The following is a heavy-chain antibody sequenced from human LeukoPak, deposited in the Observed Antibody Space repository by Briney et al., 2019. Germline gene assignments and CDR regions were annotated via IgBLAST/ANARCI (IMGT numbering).Heavy chain of an antibody. CDR1: GGSISSGGYY. D-gene: IGHD5-18*01. J-gene: IGHJ4*02. CDR2: IYYSGST. Sequence: SETLSLTCTVSGGSISSGGYYWGWIRQQRGKGLEWIGYIYYSGSTYYNPSLKSRFTISVDTSKNQFSLKLSSVTAADTAVYYCARARGMVRNFDYWGQGTLVTVSS. V-gene: IGHV4-31*03. CDR3: ARARGMVRNFDY.